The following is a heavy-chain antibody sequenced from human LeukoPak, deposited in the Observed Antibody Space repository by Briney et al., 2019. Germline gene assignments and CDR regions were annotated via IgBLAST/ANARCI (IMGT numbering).Heavy chain of an antibody. D-gene: IGHD2-15*01. J-gene: IGHJ4*02. CDR2: INQDGSEK. CDR1: GFTFSTYW. V-gene: IGHV3-7*01. Sequence: GGSLRLSCAASGFTFSTYWMSWVRQAPGKGLEWVANINQDGSEKYYVDSVKGRFTISRDNAKNLLYLQMNSLRAEDTAVYYCARGRSPVVYWGQGTLVTVSS. CDR3: ARGRSPVVY.